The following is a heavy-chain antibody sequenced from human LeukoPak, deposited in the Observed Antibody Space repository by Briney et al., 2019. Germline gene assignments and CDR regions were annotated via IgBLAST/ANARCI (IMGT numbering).Heavy chain of an antibody. Sequence: ASVKVSCKASGYTFTSYDMNWVRQATGQGLEWMGCMNPNGGNTGYAQKVQGRVTMTRDTYISRVYMEMSGLRAEAPAVYYCSRVTGGEQWLVPLYYYHMAIWGKGTTVTVSS. D-gene: IGHD6-19*01. J-gene: IGHJ6*03. CDR2: MNPNGGNT. CDR1: GYTFTSYD. V-gene: IGHV1-8*01. CDR3: SRVTGGEQWLVPLYYYHMAI.